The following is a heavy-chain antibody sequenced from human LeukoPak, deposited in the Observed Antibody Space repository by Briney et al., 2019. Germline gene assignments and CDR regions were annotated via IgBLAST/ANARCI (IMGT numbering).Heavy chain of an antibody. D-gene: IGHD3-16*01. CDR1: GFTFDDYA. CDR2: ISWNSGSI. V-gene: IGHV3-9*01. CDR3: AKEGGSGYIDY. J-gene: IGHJ4*02. Sequence: GGSLRLSCAASGFTFDDYAMHWVRQAPGKGLEWVSGISWNSGSIGYADSVKGRFTISRDNAKNSLYLQMNSLRAEDTALYYCAKEGGSGYIDYWGQGTLVTVSS.